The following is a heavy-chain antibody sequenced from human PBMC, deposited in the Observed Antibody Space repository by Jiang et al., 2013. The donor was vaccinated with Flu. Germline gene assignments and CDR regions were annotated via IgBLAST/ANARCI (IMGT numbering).Heavy chain of an antibody. J-gene: IGHJ6*02. V-gene: IGHV3-66*01. CDR3: ASSTVTGYYYGMDV. CDR2: IYSGGST. CDR1: GFTVSSNY. D-gene: IGHD4-17*01. Sequence: VQLLESGGGLVQPGGSLRLSCAASGFTVSSNYMSWVRQAPGKGLEWVSVIYSGGSTYYADSVKGRFTISRDNSKNTLYLQMNSLRAEDTAVYYCASSTVTGYYYGMDVWGQGTTVTVSS.